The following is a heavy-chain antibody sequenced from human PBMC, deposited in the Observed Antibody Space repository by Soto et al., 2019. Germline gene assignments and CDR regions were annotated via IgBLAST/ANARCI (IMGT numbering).Heavy chain of an antibody. Sequence: GGSLKISCKCSGYSFTLYWIGLVLQMPGKGLDWVGIIYPGDSDTRYSPSFQGQVTISADKSISTAYLQWSSLKASDTAMYYCARHYCSSTSCYPVYYYYYGMDVWGQGTTVTVSS. J-gene: IGHJ6*02. V-gene: IGHV5-51*01. CDR3: ARHYCSSTSCYPVYYYYYGMDV. D-gene: IGHD2-2*01. CDR2: IYPGDSDT. CDR1: GYSFTLYW.